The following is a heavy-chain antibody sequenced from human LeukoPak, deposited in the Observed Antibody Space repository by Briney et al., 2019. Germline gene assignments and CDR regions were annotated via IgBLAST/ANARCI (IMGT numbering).Heavy chain of an antibody. V-gene: IGHV4-4*08. D-gene: IGHD4/OR15-4a*01. CDR3: ARGPLLGDDYDPPFRY. Sequence: SETLSPTCTVSGGSISNYYWSWIRQPPGKGLEWIGRIYTGGSTNYNPSFKSRLTISIDKSKNQFSLKLTSVTAADSAVYFCARGPLLGDDYDPPFRYWGQGTLVTVSS. CDR1: GGSISNYY. J-gene: IGHJ4*02. CDR2: IYTGGST.